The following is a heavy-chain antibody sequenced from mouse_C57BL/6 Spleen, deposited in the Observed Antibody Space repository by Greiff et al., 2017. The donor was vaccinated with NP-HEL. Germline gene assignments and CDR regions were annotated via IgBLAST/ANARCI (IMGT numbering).Heavy chain of an antibody. CDR1: GYTFTSYW. CDR2: IDPSDSET. J-gene: IGHJ3*01. Sequence: QVQLQQPGAELVRPGSSVKLSCKASGYTFTSYWMHWVKQRPIQGLEWIGNIDPSDSETHYNQKFKDKATLTVDKSSSTAYMQLRSLTSEDSAVYYCARTTRSPWFAYWGQGTLVTVSA. D-gene: IGHD6-1*01. CDR3: ARTTRSPWFAY. V-gene: IGHV1-52*01.